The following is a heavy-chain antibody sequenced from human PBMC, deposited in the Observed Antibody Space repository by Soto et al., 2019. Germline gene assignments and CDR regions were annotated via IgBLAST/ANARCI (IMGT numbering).Heavy chain of an antibody. D-gene: IGHD3-3*01. CDR3: AKDSWAIFGVPAGEYYAMDV. V-gene: IGHV3-23*01. CDR2: ISGSGGTT. J-gene: IGHJ6*02. Sequence: PGGSLRLSCVASGFTFENYAMSWVGQAPGKGLEWVSAISGSGGTTYYSDSVKGRFTISRDNSKNTVYLQMNDLRVEDAAEYFCAKDSWAIFGVPAGEYYAMDVWGQGTTVTVSS. CDR1: GFTFENYA.